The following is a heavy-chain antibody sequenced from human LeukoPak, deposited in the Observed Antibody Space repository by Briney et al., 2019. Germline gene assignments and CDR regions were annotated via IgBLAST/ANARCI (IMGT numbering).Heavy chain of an antibody. J-gene: IGHJ4*02. CDR2: INWNGGST. CDR1: GFTFDDYG. V-gene: IGHV3-20*04. D-gene: IGHD2-2*02. Sequence: GGSLRLSCAASGFTFDDYGMTWVRQAPGKGLERVSSINWNGGSTGYADSVKGRFTISRDKAKNSLYLQMNSLRAEDTALYYCTKGSNTWPSLFDYWGQGTLVTVSS. CDR3: TKGSNTWPSLFDY.